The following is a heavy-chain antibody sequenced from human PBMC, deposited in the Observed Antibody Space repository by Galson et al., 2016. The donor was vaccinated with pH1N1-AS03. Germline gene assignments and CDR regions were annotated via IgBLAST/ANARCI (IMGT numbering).Heavy chain of an antibody. J-gene: IGHJ5*02. CDR2: ISGSGIST. CDR1: GFTFSSYA. CDR3: AKDQSHIIPLSGALS. D-gene: IGHD3-3*01. Sequence: SLRLSCATSGFTFSSYAMFWVRQAPGKGLEWVSSISGSGISTYYADSVKGRFTISRDNSRNTVYLQMNSLSVEDTATYYCAKDQSHIIPLSGALSWGQGTLVTVSS. V-gene: IGHV3-23*01.